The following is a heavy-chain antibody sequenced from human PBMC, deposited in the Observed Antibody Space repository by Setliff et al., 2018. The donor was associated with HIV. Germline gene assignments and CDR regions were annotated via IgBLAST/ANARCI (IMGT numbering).Heavy chain of an antibody. CDR2: INHSGNT. CDR3: ARAGGGGRWLHLSYWYFDL. CDR1: GGSFSGFY. V-gene: IGHV4-34*01. Sequence: SETLSLTCDVYGGSFSGFYWTWIRQPPGKGLEWIGEINHSGNTNYNPSLKSRVTISADTSKNRFSLNLSSVTAADTAVYYCARAGGGGRWLHLSYWYFDLWGRGTLVTVSS. D-gene: IGHD3-16*01. J-gene: IGHJ2*01.